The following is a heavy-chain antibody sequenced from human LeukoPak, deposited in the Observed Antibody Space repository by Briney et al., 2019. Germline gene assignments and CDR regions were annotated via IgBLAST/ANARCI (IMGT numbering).Heavy chain of an antibody. CDR2: INPNSGGT. J-gene: IGHJ4*02. V-gene: IGHV1-2*02. D-gene: IGHD6-6*01. CDR1: GYTFTDYY. CDR3: ARRRYSSSPSRGKEFDY. Sequence: ASVKVSCKASGYTFTDYYMHWVRQAPGQGLEWMGWINPNSGGTNYAQKFYARVTMTRDTSISTAYMELSSLRSEDTAVYYCARRRYSSSPSRGKEFDYWGQGTLVTVSS.